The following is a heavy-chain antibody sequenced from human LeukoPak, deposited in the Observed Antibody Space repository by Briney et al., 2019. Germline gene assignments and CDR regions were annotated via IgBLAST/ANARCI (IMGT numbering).Heavy chain of an antibody. Sequence: ASVKVSCKASGYTFTGYYMHWVRQAPGQGLEWMGRINPNSGGTNYAQKFQGRVTMTRDTSISTAYMELSRLRSDDTAVYYCARVTHYYYYYMDVWGKGTTVTVSS. CDR1: GYTFTGYY. D-gene: IGHD2-21*02. J-gene: IGHJ6*03. V-gene: IGHV1-2*06. CDR2: INPNSGGT. CDR3: ARVTHYYYYYMDV.